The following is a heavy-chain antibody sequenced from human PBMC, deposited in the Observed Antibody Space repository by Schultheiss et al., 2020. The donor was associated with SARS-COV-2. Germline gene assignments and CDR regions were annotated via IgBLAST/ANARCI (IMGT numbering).Heavy chain of an antibody. CDR2: ISAYNGNT. J-gene: IGHJ3*02. V-gene: IGHV1-18*03. D-gene: IGHD1-26*01. Sequence: ASVKVSCKASGYTFTSYGISWVRQAPGQGLEWMGWISAYNGNTNYAQKLQGRVTITRDTSASTAYMELSSLRSEDMAVYYCASGTDAFDIWGQGTMVTVSS. CDR1: GYTFTSYG. CDR3: ASGTDAFDI.